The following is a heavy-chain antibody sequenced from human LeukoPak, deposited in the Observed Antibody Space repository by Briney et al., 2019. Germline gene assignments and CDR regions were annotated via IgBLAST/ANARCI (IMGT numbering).Heavy chain of an antibody. CDR3: AKTPRHVIVVVPAAVVGYY. CDR2: ISGSGGST. CDR1: GFTFSSYA. V-gene: IGHV3-23*01. Sequence: GGSLRLSCAASGFTFSSYATSWVRQAPGKGLEWVSAISGSGGSTHYADSVKGRFTISRDNSKNTLYLQMNSLRAEDTAVYYCAKTPRHVIVVVPAAVVGYYWGQGTQVTVSS. D-gene: IGHD2-2*01. J-gene: IGHJ4*02.